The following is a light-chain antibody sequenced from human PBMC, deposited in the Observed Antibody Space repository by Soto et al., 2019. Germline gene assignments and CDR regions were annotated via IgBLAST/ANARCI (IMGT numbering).Light chain of an antibody. CDR2: AAS. J-gene: IGKJ1*01. CDR3: QQYGSSPEWT. Sequence: EIVLTQSPGTLSLSPGERATLSCRASQSVGSSYLAWYQQKPGQAPRLLIYAASSRATGIPDRFSGSGSGTDFTLTISRLEPEDFAVYYCQQYGSSPEWTFGQGTKVDIK. CDR1: QSVGSSY. V-gene: IGKV3-20*01.